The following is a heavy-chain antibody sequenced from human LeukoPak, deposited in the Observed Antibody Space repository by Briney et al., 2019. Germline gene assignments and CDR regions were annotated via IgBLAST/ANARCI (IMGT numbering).Heavy chain of an antibody. Sequence: SETLSLTCAVYGGSFSGYYWSWIRQPPGKGLEWVGYIYYSGSTYYNPSLKSRVTISVDTSKNQFSLKLSSVTAADTAVYYCARLSSSSYFDYWGQGTLVTVSS. CDR3: ARLSSSSYFDY. V-gene: IGHV4-30-4*08. J-gene: IGHJ4*02. CDR1: GGSFSGYY. D-gene: IGHD6-6*01. CDR2: IYYSGST.